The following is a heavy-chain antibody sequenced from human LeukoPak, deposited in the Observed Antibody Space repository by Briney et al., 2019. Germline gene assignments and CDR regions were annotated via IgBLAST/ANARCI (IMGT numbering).Heavy chain of an antibody. Sequence: ASVKVSCKASGYTFTCYYMHWVRQAPGQGLEWMGWINPNSGGTNYAQKFQGRVTMTRDTSISTAYMELRRLRSDDTAVYYCASEPWYCGGDCYSAQYFQHWGQGTLVTVSS. V-gene: IGHV1-2*02. CDR2: INPNSGGT. CDR1: GYTFTCYY. J-gene: IGHJ1*01. CDR3: ASEPWYCGGDCYSAQYFQH. D-gene: IGHD2-21*02.